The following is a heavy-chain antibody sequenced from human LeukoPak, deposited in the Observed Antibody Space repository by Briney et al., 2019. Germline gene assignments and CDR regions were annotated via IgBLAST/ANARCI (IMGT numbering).Heavy chain of an antibody. Sequence: GGSLRLSCAASGFTFSSYWMSWVRQAPGKGLEWVANIKQDGSEKYYVDSVKGRFTISRDNAKNSLYLQMNSLRAEDTAVYYCASDWSPQLWLPYNWFDPWGQGTLVTVSS. D-gene: IGHD5-18*01. CDR3: ASDWSPQLWLPYNWFDP. J-gene: IGHJ5*02. CDR2: IKQDGSEK. V-gene: IGHV3-7*01. CDR1: GFTFSSYW.